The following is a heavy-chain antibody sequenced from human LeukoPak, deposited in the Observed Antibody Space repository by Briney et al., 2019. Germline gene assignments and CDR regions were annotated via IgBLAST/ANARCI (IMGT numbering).Heavy chain of an antibody. J-gene: IGHJ6*02. Sequence: PGGSLRLSCAASGFTFSAYWMHWVRQAPGKGLVWGSRISTDGSSTAYADSVKGRFTISRDNAKNTLYLQMNSLRAEDTAVYYCAKDHGWLRYPIAYYYYGMDVWGQGTTVTVSS. CDR3: AKDHGWLRYPIAYYYYGMDV. CDR2: ISTDGSST. D-gene: IGHD5-12*01. CDR1: GFTFSAYW. V-gene: IGHV3-74*01.